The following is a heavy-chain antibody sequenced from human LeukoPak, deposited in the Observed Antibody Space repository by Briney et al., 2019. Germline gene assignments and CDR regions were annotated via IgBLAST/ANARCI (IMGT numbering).Heavy chain of an antibody. D-gene: IGHD3-10*01. CDR2: SYSSGST. CDR3: ATRPAEGSWYGVFDF. J-gene: IGHJ4*01. CDR1: GDSMTGYY. Sequence: PSESLSLICSVSGDSMTGYYWCWIPEAPGKAPESIGHSYSSGSTSYTPSLNSRVTMSLDASTNQFSLKLTFVSAADTAVYYCATRPAEGSWYGVFDFWSRGTLVTVSS. V-gene: IGHV4-59*01.